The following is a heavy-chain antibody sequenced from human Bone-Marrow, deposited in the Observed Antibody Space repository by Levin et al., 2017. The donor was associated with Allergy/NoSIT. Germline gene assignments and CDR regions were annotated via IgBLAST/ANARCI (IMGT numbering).Heavy chain of an antibody. CDR3: ARDWSPSSGYYFPAMGV. CDR2: IYYTGTS. CDR1: GGSVNSGDYY. J-gene: IGHJ6*02. Sequence: GSLRLSCTVSGGSVNSGDYYWTWIRQSPGKGLEWIGYIYYTGTSNYNPSLAGRVTISLDTPKNQYSLMLTSVTAADTAIYYCARDWSPSSGYYFPAMGVWGQGTTVIVSS. V-gene: IGHV4-61*08. D-gene: IGHD3-22*01.